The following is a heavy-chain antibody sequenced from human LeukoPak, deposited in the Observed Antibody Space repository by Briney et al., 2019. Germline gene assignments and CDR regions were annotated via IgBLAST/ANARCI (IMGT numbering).Heavy chain of an antibody. CDR3: ATGPGLLRITMVRGVMDV. CDR2: FDPEDGET. CDR1: VYTLTELS. D-gene: IGHD3-10*01. Sequence: ASVKVSCKVSVYTLTELSMHWVRQAPGKGLEWMGGFDPEDGETIYAQKFQGRVTMTEDTSTDTAYMELSSLRSEDTAVYYCATGPGLLRITMVRGVMDVWGQGTTVTVSS. J-gene: IGHJ6*02. V-gene: IGHV1-24*01.